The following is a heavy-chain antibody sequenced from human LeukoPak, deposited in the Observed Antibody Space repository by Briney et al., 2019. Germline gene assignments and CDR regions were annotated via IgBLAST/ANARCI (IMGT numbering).Heavy chain of an antibody. V-gene: IGHV1-18*04. D-gene: IGHD2-15*01. CDR1: GYTFTGYY. CDR3: ARGPGGCTGGSCYYDH. J-gene: IGHJ4*02. Sequence: ASVKVSCKASGYTFTGYYMHWVRQAPGQGLEWMGWINTHTANTNYAQKLQDRVTVTTDTSTSTAYMELRSLRSDDTAVYYCARGPGGCTGGSCYYDHWGQGTLVTVSS. CDR2: INTHTANT.